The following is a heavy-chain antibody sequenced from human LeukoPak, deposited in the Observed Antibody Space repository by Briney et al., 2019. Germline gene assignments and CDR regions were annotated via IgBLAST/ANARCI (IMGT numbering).Heavy chain of an antibody. CDR1: GYSFTSYW. CDR2: IYPGDSDT. CDR3: ARGTMVRGVHDAFDI. V-gene: IGHV5-51*01. J-gene: IGHJ3*02. D-gene: IGHD3-10*01. Sequence: GGYLKISCKGSGYSFTSYWIGWVRQMPGKGLEWMGIIYPGDSDTRYSPSFQGQVTISADKSISTAYLQWSSLKASDTAMYYCARGTMVRGVHDAFDIWGQGTMVTVSS.